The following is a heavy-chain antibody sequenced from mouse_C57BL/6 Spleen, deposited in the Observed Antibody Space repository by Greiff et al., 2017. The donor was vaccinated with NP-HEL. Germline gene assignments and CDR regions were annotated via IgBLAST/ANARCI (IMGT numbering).Heavy chain of an antibody. CDR3: TREGQNWGFDY. D-gene: IGHD4-1*01. V-gene: IGHV1-15*01. CDR1: GYTFTDYE. Sequence: QVQLQQSGAELVRPGASVTLSCKASGYTFTDYEMHWVKQTPVHGLEWIGAIDPETGGTAYNQKFKGKAILTADKSSSTAYMELRSLTSEDSAVYYCTREGQNWGFDYWGQGTTLTVSS. J-gene: IGHJ2*01. CDR2: IDPETGGT.